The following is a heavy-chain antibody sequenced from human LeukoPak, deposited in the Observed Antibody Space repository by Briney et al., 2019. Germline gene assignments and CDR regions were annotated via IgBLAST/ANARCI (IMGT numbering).Heavy chain of an antibody. D-gene: IGHD3-22*01. J-gene: IGHJ4*02. CDR3: AKEPDPYYYDSSGYYIVYYFDY. Sequence: GGSLRLSCAASGFTFSSYAMGWVRQAPGKGLEWVSAISGSGGSTYYADSVKGRFTISRDNSKNTLYLQMNSLRAEDTAVYYCAKEPDPYYYDSSGYYIVYYFDYWGQGTLVTVSS. CDR2: ISGSGGST. CDR1: GFTFSSYA. V-gene: IGHV3-23*01.